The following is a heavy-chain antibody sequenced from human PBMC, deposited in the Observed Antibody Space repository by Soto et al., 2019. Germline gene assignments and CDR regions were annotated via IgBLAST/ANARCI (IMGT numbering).Heavy chain of an antibody. CDR3: TKTITGYVWAGEC. J-gene: IGHJ4*02. D-gene: IGHD2-2*01. Sequence: EVHLSESGGGLVQPGGSLRLSCAAFGFTFNVYGMSWVRQAPGKGLEWVSGIGGSGDSTFYADSVKGRFTVSRDNSKNTLYLQMSSLIAEDTALYYCTKTITGYVWAGECWGQGTLVTVSS. V-gene: IGHV3-23*01. CDR2: IGGSGDST. CDR1: GFTFNVYG.